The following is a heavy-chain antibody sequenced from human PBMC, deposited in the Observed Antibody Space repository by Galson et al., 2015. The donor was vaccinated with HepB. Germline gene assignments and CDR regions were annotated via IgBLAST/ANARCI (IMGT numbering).Heavy chain of an antibody. CDR1: GYTFSNFD. Sequence: SVKVSCKASGYTFSNFDINWVRQATGQGLEWMGWMNPNSANTAYAQKFQGRVAMTRDTSISTASMELSGLRFDDTSVYYCVRSSTLRLGFCRAGSCYSDYWGQGTLVTVAS. J-gene: IGHJ4*02. D-gene: IGHD2-15*01. V-gene: IGHV1-8*01. CDR3: VRSSTLRLGFCRAGSCYSDY. CDR2: MNPNSANT.